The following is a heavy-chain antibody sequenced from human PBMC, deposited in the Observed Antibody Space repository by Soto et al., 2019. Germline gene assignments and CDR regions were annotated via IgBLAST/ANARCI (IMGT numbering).Heavy chain of an antibody. V-gene: IGHV2-5*02. D-gene: IGHD2-21*02. Sequence: QVTLKESGPTLVKPTQTLTLTCTVSGLSLRTTGVGVGWVRQPPGKALEWLARLYWDDDKRYSPSLRSRLTIAKDISEKQVVLTMTNIDTVDTATYYCVQSRCGGDCLEIYSSHAYNGLDVWGQGTTVTVSS. CDR3: VQSRCGGDCLEIYSSHAYNGLDV. CDR1: GLSLRTTGVG. J-gene: IGHJ6*02. CDR2: LYWDDDK.